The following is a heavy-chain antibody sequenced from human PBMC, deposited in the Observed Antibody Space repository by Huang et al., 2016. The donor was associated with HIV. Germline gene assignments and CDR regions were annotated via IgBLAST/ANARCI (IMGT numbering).Heavy chain of an antibody. V-gene: IGHV1-69*13. J-gene: IGHJ4*02. CDR3: ARGQLGSYGDYDVLY. Sequence: QVQLVQSGAEVKTPGSSVKVSCKASGGTFSKYEISWVRQAPGQGLEWMVVTSPIFGTPNYARKFQGRVTITADDSTSTTYVEVSSLRSEDTALYYCARGQLGSYGDYDVLYWGQGTLVTVSS. CDR2: TSPIFGTP. CDR1: GGTFSKYE. D-gene: IGHD4-17*01.